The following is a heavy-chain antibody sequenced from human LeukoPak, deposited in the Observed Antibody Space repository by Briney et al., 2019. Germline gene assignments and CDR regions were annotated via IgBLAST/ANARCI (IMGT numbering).Heavy chain of an antibody. Sequence: KSGGSLRLSCAASGFTVSSYSMNWVRQAPGKGLEWVSSISSSSSYIYYADSVKGRFTISRDNAKNSLYLQMNSLRAEDTAVYYCARTVYYGSGSYYFDYWGQGTLVTVSS. CDR3: ARTVYYGSGSYYFDY. D-gene: IGHD3-10*01. CDR1: GFTVSSYS. J-gene: IGHJ4*02. CDR2: ISSSSSYI. V-gene: IGHV3-21*01.